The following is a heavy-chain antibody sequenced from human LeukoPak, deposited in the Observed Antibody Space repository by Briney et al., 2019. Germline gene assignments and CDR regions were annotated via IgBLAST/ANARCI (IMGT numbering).Heavy chain of an antibody. V-gene: IGHV1-2*04. J-gene: IGHJ4*02. Sequence: GASVKVSCKASGYTFTGYYMHWVRQAPGQGLEWMGWINPNSGGTNYAQKFQGWVTMTRDTSISTAYMELSRLRSDDTAVYYCARFEWELGGYYFDYWGQGTLVTVSS. CDR3: ARFEWELGGYYFDY. CDR1: GYTFTGYY. CDR2: INPNSGGT. D-gene: IGHD1-26*01.